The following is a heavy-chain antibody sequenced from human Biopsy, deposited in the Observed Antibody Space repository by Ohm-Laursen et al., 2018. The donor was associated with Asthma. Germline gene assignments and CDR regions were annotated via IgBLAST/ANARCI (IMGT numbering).Heavy chain of an antibody. Sequence: SLRLFCAASGFSFNSYGMHWVRQAPGKGLEWVAVMSFDGRQTYYADSVKGRFTISRDNAKNSLYLQMNSLRAEDTAVYYCAKESGSNYAFDIWGQGTMVTVSS. V-gene: IGHV3-30*18. D-gene: IGHD1-1*01. J-gene: IGHJ3*02. CDR3: AKESGSNYAFDI. CDR1: GFSFNSYG. CDR2: MSFDGRQT.